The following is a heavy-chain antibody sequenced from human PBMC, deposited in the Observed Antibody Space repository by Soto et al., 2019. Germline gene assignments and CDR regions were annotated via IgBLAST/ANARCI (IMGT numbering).Heavy chain of an antibody. CDR3: ARPRTVSGRYFDY. J-gene: IGHJ4*02. V-gene: IGHV1-69*06. Sequence: SVKVSCKASGGTFSSYAISWVRQAPGQGLEWMGGIIPIFGTANYAQKFQGRVTITADKSTSTAYMELSSLRSEDTAVYYCARPRTVSGRYFDYWGQGTLVTVSS. D-gene: IGHD2-2*01. CDR1: GGTFSSYA. CDR2: IIPIFGTA.